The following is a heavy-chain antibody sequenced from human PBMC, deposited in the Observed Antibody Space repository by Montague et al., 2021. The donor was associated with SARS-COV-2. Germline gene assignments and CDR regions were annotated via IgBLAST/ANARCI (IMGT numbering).Heavy chain of an antibody. Sequence: SLRLSCAASGFTFSSYEMNWVRQAPGKGLEWVSYISSSGSTIYYADSVKGRFTISRDNAKNSLYLQMNSLRAEDTAFYYCASDSGIEIPDYYYSMDVWGQGTTVTVSS. CDR2: ISSSGSTI. V-gene: IGHV3-48*03. CDR1: GFTFSSYE. J-gene: IGHJ6*02. D-gene: IGHD5-24*01. CDR3: ASDSGIEIPDYYYSMDV.